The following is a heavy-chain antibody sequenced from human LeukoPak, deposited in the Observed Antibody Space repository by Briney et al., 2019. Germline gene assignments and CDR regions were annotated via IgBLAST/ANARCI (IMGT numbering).Heavy chain of an antibody. Sequence: GASVKVSCKASGGTFSSYAISWVRQAPGQGLEWMGGIIPIFGTPNYAQKFQGRVTITADESTSTAYMELSSLRSEDTAVYYCARNYYDSSGSISPAWFDPWGRGTLVTVSS. CDR3: ARNYYDSSGSISPAWFDP. J-gene: IGHJ5*02. V-gene: IGHV1-69*13. CDR2: IIPIFGTP. D-gene: IGHD3-22*01. CDR1: GGTFSSYA.